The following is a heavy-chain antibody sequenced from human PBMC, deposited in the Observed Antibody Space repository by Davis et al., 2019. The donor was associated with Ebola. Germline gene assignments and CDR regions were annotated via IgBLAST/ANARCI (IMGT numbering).Heavy chain of an antibody. J-gene: IGHJ4*02. CDR1: GFTFSGAA. Sequence: GGSLRLSCAASGFTFSGAAMHWVRQASGKGLEWVGRIRSKANSYATAYAASVKGRFTISRDDSKNTAYLQMNSLKTEDTAVYYCTGTIGGADYWGQGTLVTVSS. CDR3: TGTIGGADY. D-gene: IGHD1-7*01. V-gene: IGHV3-73*01. CDR2: IRSKANSYAT.